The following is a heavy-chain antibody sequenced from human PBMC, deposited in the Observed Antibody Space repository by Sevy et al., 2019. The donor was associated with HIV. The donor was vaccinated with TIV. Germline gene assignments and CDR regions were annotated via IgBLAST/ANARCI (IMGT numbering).Heavy chain of an antibody. CDR1: GYTLNDYG. CDR3: ARVDPYYEFGDV. J-gene: IGHJ6*02. Sequence: VAVKVSCKASGYTLNDYGISWVRQAPSQGLAWIGWVTTYKHSTNYPQNFQGRVTLSTDRSTNTAYMELRSLRSDDTAVYHCARVDPYYEFGDVWGQGTTVTVSS. V-gene: IGHV1-18*01. D-gene: IGHD3-3*01. CDR2: VTTYKHST.